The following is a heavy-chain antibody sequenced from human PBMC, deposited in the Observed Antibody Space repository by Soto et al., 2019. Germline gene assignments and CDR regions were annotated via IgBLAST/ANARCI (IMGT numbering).Heavy chain of an antibody. CDR2: IYYSGST. D-gene: IGHD3-16*02. V-gene: IGHV4-59*01. CDR3: ARVGILDYFDY. J-gene: IGHJ4*02. Sequence: SETLSLTCTVSGGSISSYYWSWIRQPPGKGLEWIGYIYYSGSTNYNPSLKSRVTISVDTSKNQFSLKLSSVTAADTAVYYCARVGILDYFDYWGQGTLVTVSS. CDR1: GGSISSYY.